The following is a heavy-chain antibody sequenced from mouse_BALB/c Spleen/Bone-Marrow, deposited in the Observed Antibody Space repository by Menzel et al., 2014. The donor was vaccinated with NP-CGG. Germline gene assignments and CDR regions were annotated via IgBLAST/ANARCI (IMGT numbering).Heavy chain of an antibody. CDR1: GYAFTDYL. Sequence: VKLQESGAELVRPGTSVKVSCKASGYAFTDYLMEWLKQRPGQGLEWIGVINPGSGSTNYNEKFKDKATLTADKSSSTAYMQLSSLTSDDFAVYFCARYDGYFDYWGQGTILTVSS. J-gene: IGHJ2*01. CDR3: ARYDGYFDY. CDR2: INPGSGST. D-gene: IGHD2-3*01. V-gene: IGHV1-54*01.